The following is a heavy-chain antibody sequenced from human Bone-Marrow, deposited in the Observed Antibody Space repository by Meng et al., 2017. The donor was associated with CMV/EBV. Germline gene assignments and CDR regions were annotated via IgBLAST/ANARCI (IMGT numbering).Heavy chain of an antibody. J-gene: IGHJ3*02. D-gene: IGHD3-22*01. Sequence: SETLSLTCSVSGGSIRSHYWSWIRQPPGKGLEWIGYIHYSGSTNYKSSLKSRVTISVDTSKNQFSLKLSSVTAADTAVYYCAGYESSGIGSVDAFDIWGQGTMVTVSS. CDR3: AGYESSGIGSVDAFDI. V-gene: IGHV4-59*11. CDR2: IHYSGST. CDR1: GGSIRSHY.